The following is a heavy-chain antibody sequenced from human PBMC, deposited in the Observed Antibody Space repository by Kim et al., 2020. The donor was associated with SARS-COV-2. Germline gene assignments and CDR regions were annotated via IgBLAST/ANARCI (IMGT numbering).Heavy chain of an antibody. CDR3: ARESYGPGTREKDY. Sequence: ADSVTGRFTISRDNAKNMVYLQMNSLRVDDTAVYYCARESYGPGTREKDYWGQGTLVTVSS. D-gene: IGHD3-10*01. J-gene: IGHJ4*02. V-gene: IGHV3-74*01.